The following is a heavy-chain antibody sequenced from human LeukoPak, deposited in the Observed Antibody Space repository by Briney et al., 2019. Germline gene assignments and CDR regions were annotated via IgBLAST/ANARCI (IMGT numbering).Heavy chain of an antibody. CDR2: ISGSGGST. CDR1: GFTFSSYA. CDR3: AKRATRGYSGYGHFDY. V-gene: IGHV3-23*01. Sequence: GGSLRLSCTASGFTFSSYAMSWVRQAPGKGLEWVSAISGSGGSTYYADSVKGRFTISRDNSKNTLYLQMNSLRAEDTAVYYCAKRATRGYSGYGHFDYWGQGTLVTVSS. J-gene: IGHJ4*02. D-gene: IGHD5-12*01.